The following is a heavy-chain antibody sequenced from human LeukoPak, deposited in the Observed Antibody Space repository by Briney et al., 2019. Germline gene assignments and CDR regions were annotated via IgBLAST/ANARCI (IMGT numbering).Heavy chain of an antibody. J-gene: IGHJ5*02. Sequence: SVKVSCKASGGTFSSYAISWVRQAPGQGLEWMGRIIPIFGTANYAQKFQGRVTITADESTSTAYMELSSLRSEDTAVYYCARGVLRRQWLVPLYNWFDPWGQGTLVTVSS. CDR3: ARGVLRRQWLVPLYNWFDP. CDR1: GGTFSSYA. D-gene: IGHD6-19*01. CDR2: IIPIFGTA. V-gene: IGHV1-69*13.